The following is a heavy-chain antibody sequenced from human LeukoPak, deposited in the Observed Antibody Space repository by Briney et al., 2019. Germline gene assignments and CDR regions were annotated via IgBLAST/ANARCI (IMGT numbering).Heavy chain of an antibody. Sequence: PGRSLRLSCAASGFTFSSYGMHWVRRAPGKGLEWVAVIWYDGSNKYYADSVKGRFTISRDNSKNTLYLQMNSLRAEDTAVYYCARAGGGVYDYYGMDVWGQGTTVTVSS. D-gene: IGHD3-16*01. V-gene: IGHV3-33*01. J-gene: IGHJ6*02. CDR2: IWYDGSNK. CDR1: GFTFSSYG. CDR3: ARAGGGVYDYYGMDV.